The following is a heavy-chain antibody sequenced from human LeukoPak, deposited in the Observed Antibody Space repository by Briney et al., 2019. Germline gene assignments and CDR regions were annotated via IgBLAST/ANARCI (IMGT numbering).Heavy chain of an antibody. CDR3: AREIRSGSYYVFSAIDY. J-gene: IGHJ4*02. Sequence: SETLSLTCTVSGGSISSYYWSWIRQPPGKGLEWIGYIYYSGSTNYNPSLKSRVTISVDTSKNQFSLKLSSVTAADTAVYYCAREIRSGSYYVFSAIDYWGQGTLVTVSS. V-gene: IGHV4-59*01. CDR1: GGSISSYY. D-gene: IGHD3-10*01. CDR2: IYYSGST.